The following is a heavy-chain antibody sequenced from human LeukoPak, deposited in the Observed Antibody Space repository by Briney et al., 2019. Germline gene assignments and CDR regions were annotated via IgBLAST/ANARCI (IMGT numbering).Heavy chain of an antibody. CDR3: ARRNYYDSSGYYFRY. Sequence: PSQTLSLTCTVSGGSISSGDYYWSWIRQPPGKGLEWIGYIYYSGSTYYNPSLKSRVTISVDTSKNQFSLKLSSVTAADTAVYYCARRNYYDSSGYYFRYWGQGTLVTVSS. J-gene: IGHJ4*02. V-gene: IGHV4-30-4*01. CDR1: GGSISSGDYY. D-gene: IGHD3-22*01. CDR2: IYYSGST.